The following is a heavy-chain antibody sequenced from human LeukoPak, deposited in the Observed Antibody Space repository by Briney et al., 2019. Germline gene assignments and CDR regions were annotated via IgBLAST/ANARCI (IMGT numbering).Heavy chain of an antibody. CDR3: ARASYSGSYSSWYYFDY. D-gene: IGHD1-26*01. CDR1: GYTFTSYG. CDR2: ISAYNGNT. Sequence: ASVKVSCKASGYTFTSYGISWVRQAPGQGLEWMGWISAYNGNTNYAQKLQGRVTMTTDTSTSTAYMEVRSLRSDDTAVYYCARASYSGSYSSWYYFDYWGQGTLVTVSS. V-gene: IGHV1-18*01. J-gene: IGHJ4*02.